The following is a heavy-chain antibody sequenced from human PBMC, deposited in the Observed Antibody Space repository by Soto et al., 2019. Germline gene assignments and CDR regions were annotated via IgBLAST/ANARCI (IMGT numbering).Heavy chain of an antibody. Sequence: QVQLVHSGAEVKKPGSSVKVSCKASGGTFSSYTISWVRQAPGQGLEWMGRIIPILGIANYAQKFQGRVTITADKSTSTAYMELSSLRSEDTAVYYCARDMSIAAPFDPWGQGTLVTVSS. J-gene: IGHJ5*02. CDR2: IIPILGIA. D-gene: IGHD6-6*01. V-gene: IGHV1-69*04. CDR3: ARDMSIAAPFDP. CDR1: GGTFSSYT.